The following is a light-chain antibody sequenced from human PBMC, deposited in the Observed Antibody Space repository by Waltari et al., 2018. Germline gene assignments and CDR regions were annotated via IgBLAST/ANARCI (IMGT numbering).Light chain of an antibody. Sequence: DIVMTQSPDSLAVSLGERATINCKSSQSVLYSSANKSYLNWYQQKPGQPPKLLIYWATTRESGVPDRISGAGSGTDFTLTISSLQSEDVAVYYCQQYYSTPLTFGGGTKVEMK. CDR2: WAT. CDR1: QSVLYSSANKSY. V-gene: IGKV4-1*01. CDR3: QQYYSTPLT. J-gene: IGKJ4*01.